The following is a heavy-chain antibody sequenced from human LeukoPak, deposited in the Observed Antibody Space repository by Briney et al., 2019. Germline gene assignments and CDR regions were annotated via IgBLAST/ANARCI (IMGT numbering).Heavy chain of an antibody. CDR1: GFTFSSHN. D-gene: IGHD5-24*01. CDR3: ARDDTNGYPDY. CDR2: ISGSSSHR. V-gene: IGHV3-21*01. Sequence: GGSLRLSCAASGFTFSSHNMNWVRQAPGKGLEWVSSISGSSSHRFYVDSVKGRFTISRDNAINSLFLQMDSLRAEDTAVYYCARDDTNGYPDYWGQGTLVTVSS. J-gene: IGHJ4*02.